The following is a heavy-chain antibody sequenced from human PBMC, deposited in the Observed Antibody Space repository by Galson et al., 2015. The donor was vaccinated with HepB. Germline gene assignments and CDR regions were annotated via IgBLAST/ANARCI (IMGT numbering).Heavy chain of an antibody. Sequence: SLRLSCAASGFTFSNAWMSWVRQAPGKGLEWVGRIKSKTDGGTTDYAAPVKGRFTISRDDSKNTLYLQMNSLKTEDTAVYYCTTGSSGHRYYYGSGSYSYFDYWGQGTLVTVSS. CDR2: IKSKTDGGTT. CDR1: GFTFSNAW. V-gene: IGHV3-15*01. D-gene: IGHD3-10*01. CDR3: TTGSSGHRYYYGSGSYSYFDY. J-gene: IGHJ4*02.